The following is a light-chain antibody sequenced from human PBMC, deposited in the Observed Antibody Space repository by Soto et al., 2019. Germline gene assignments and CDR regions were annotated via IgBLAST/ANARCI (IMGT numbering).Light chain of an antibody. Sequence: QSVLTQPPSASGTPGQRVTISCSGSSSNIESNTVTWYQQLPGTAPKLVIYSNYDRPSGVPDRFSGSTSGTSASLVISGLRSEDEADYFCATWDDSLISPVFGGGTKVTVL. CDR3: ATWDDSLISPV. J-gene: IGLJ3*02. CDR2: SNY. CDR1: SSNIESNT. V-gene: IGLV1-44*01.